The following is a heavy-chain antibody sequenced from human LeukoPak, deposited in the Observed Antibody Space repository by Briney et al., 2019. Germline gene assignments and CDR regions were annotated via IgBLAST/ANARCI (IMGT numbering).Heavy chain of an antibody. Sequence: SETLSLTCTVSGGSISSYYWSWIRQPPGKELEWIGYIYYSGSTNYNPSLKSRVTISVDTSKNQFSLKLSSVTAADTAVYYCAINSGGSVDFWGQGTLVTVSS. J-gene: IGHJ4*02. CDR1: GGSISSYY. CDR3: AINSGGSVDF. CDR2: IYYSGST. D-gene: IGHD2-15*01. V-gene: IGHV4-59*01.